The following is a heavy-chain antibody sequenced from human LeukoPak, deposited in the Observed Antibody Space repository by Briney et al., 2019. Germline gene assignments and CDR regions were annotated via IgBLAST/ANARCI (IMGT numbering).Heavy chain of an antibody. V-gene: IGHV3-21*01. J-gene: IGHJ4*02. CDR2: ISSSSSYI. CDR1: GFTFSSYS. Sequence: PGGSLRLSCAASGFTFSSYSMNWVRQAPGKGLEWVSSISSSSSYIYYADSVKGRFTISRDNAKNSLYLQMNSLRAEDTAVYYCARVRAISSGWSGGDYWGQGTLVTVPS. CDR3: ARVRAISSGWSGGDY. D-gene: IGHD6-19*01.